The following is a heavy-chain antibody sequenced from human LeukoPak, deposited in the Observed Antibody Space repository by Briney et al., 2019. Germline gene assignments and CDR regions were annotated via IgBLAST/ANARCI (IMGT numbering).Heavy chain of an antibody. CDR1: GYTFTGYY. CDR3: ARAHKQWLVGPVGY. J-gene: IGHJ4*02. D-gene: IGHD6-19*01. V-gene: IGHV1-18*04. Sequence: ASVKVSCKASGYTFTGYYMHWVRQAPGQGLEWMGWISAYNGNTNYAQKLQGRVTMTTDTSTSTAYMELRSLRSDDTAVYYCARAHKQWLVGPVGYWGQGTLVTVSS. CDR2: ISAYNGNT.